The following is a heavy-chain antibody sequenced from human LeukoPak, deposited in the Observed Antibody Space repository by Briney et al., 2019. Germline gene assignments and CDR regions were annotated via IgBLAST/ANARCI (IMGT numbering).Heavy chain of an antibody. CDR2: ISGSGGST. Sequence: GESLRLSCAASGFTFSNFAMSWVRQAPGNRLEWVSAISGSGGSTNYADSVKGRFTISRDNSKNTLYLQMNSLRAEDTALYYCAKDSVPNWHFDLWGRGTLVTVSS. V-gene: IGHV3-23*01. D-gene: IGHD3-10*01. CDR1: GFTFSNFA. J-gene: IGHJ2*01. CDR3: AKDSVPNWHFDL.